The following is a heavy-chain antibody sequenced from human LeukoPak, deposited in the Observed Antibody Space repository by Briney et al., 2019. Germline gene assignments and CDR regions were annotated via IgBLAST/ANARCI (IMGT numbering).Heavy chain of an antibody. Sequence: GGSLRLSCAASGFTFSGYAMTWVRQAPGKGLEWVSVICASGGSTYYADSVKGRFTISRDNSKNTLDLQVNSLRAEDTALYYCAKDLGAGMEMGDAFDIWGQGTMVTVSS. CDR2: ICASGGST. V-gene: IGHV3-23*01. J-gene: IGHJ3*02. CDR1: GFTFSGYA. CDR3: AKDLGAGMEMGDAFDI. D-gene: IGHD1-1*01.